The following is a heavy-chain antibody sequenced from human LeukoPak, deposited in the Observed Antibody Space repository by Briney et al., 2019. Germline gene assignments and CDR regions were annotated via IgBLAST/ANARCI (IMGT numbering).Heavy chain of an antibody. CDR2: IRYDGNNK. Sequence: GGSLRLSCAASQFTFRNYDMHWVRQAPGKGLEWVACIRYDGNNKYYADSVKGRFTISRDNSKNMLYLQMNSLRADDTAVYYCAKDQAVAGHPLDYWGQGTLVTVSS. V-gene: IGHV3-30*02. J-gene: IGHJ4*02. CDR3: AKDQAVAGHPLDY. CDR1: QFTFRNYD. D-gene: IGHD6-19*01.